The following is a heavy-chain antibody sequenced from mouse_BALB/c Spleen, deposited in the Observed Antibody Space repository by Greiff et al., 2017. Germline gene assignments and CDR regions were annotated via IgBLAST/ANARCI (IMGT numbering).Heavy chain of an antibody. CDR2: ISSGGSYT. CDR3: AGGNYYFDY. Sequence: EVKVVESGGGLVKPGGSLKLSCAASGFTFSSYAMSWVRQSPEKRLEWVAEISSGGSYTYYPDTVTGRFTISRDNAKNTLYLQMSSLKSEDTAMYYCAGGNYYFDYWGQGTTLTVSS. CDR1: GFTFSSYA. D-gene: IGHD2-1*01. V-gene: IGHV5-9-4*01. J-gene: IGHJ2*01.